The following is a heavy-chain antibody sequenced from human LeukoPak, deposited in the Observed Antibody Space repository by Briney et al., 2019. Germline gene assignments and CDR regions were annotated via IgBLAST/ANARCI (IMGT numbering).Heavy chain of an antibody. J-gene: IGHJ4*02. CDR1: GYSFTSYW. D-gene: IGHD3-22*01. CDR2: IYPGDSDT. V-gene: IGHV5-51*01. CDR3: ASGQQDYYDSSGTFDY. Sequence: GESPKISCKGSGYSFTSYWIGWVRQMPGKGLEWMGIIYPGDSDTRYSPSFQGQVTISADKSISTAYLQWSSLKASDTAMYYCASGQQDYYDSSGTFDYWGQGTLVTVSS.